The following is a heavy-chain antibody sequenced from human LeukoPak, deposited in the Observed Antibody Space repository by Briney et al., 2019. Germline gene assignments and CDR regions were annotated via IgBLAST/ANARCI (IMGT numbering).Heavy chain of an antibody. CDR3: ARAVGYCSSTSCWPY. CDR2: IYHSGST. D-gene: IGHD2-2*01. Sequence: PSGTLSLTCAVSGGSISSSNWWSWVRQPPGKGLEWIGEIYHSGSTNYNPSLKSRVTISVDKSKNQFSLKLSSVTAADTAVYYCARAVGYCSSTSCWPYWGQGTLVIVSS. J-gene: IGHJ4*02. V-gene: IGHV4-4*02. CDR1: GGSISSSNW.